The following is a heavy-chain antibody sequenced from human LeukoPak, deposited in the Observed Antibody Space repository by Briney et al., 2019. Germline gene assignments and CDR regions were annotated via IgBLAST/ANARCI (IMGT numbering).Heavy chain of an antibody. Sequence: GESLKISCDGSCYSFNTYWIGWVRQMPGKGLEWMGISYPGDSDTRYSPSFQGQVTISADKSISNAYLQWSSLKTSDTAMYYCARRYHDYSGYSRQFDYWGQGTLVTVSS. V-gene: IGHV5-51*01. CDR2: SYPGDSDT. CDR3: ARRYHDYSGYSRQFDY. D-gene: IGHD3-22*01. CDR1: CYSFNTYW. J-gene: IGHJ4*02.